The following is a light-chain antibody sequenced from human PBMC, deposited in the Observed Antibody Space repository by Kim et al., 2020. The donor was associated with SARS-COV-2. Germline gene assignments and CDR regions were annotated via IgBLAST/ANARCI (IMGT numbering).Light chain of an antibody. CDR2: QDS. CDR3: QAWDSSTHVV. CDR1: KLGDKY. V-gene: IGLV3-1*01. J-gene: IGLJ2*01. Sequence: SYELTQPPSVSVSPGQTARITCSGDKLGDKYACWYQQKPGQSPVLVIYQDSKRPSGIPERFSGSNSGNTATLTISGIQAMDEADYYCQAWDSSTHVVFGG.